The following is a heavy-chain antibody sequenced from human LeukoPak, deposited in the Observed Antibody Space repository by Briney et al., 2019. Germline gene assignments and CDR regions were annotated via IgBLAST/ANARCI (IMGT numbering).Heavy chain of an antibody. J-gene: IGHJ4*02. D-gene: IGHD3-10*01. CDR1: GFIFRGYW. V-gene: IGHV3-74*01. Sequence: GGSLRLSCAVPGFIFRGYWMHCVRQAPGKGLVWISRINPDGGTTIYVDSVKGRFNISRDNAKNTVYLQMNSPTSEDTAFYYCARESPGSGQYYFDYWGQGTLVTVSS. CDR3: ARESPGSGQYYFDY. CDR2: INPDGGTT.